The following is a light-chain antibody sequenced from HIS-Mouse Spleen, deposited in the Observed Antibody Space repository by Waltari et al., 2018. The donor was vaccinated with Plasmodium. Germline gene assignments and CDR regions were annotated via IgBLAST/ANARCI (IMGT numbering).Light chain of an antibody. CDR2: EDS. CDR1: ELPKNF. V-gene: IGLV3-10*01. Sequence: SYELTQPPSVSVSPGQTARITCSGDELPKNFASCYQQKSGQAPVLVIYEDSKRPSGIPERFSGSSSGTMATLTISGAQVEDEADYYCYSTDSSGNHRVFGGGTKLTVL. CDR3: YSTDSSGNHRV. J-gene: IGLJ3*02.